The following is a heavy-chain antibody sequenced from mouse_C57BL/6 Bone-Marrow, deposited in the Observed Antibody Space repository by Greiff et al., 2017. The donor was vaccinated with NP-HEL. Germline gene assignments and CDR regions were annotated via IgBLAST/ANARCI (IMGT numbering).Heavy chain of an antibody. D-gene: IGHD1-1*01. CDR3: ARGSRYAMDY. J-gene: IGHJ4*01. CDR2: IWSGGST. Sequence: QVQLKESGPGLVQPSQSLSITCTVSGFSLTSYGVHWVRQSPGKGLEWLGVIWSGGSTDYNAAFISRLSISKDNSKSQVFFKMNSLQADDTAIYYCARGSRYAMDYWGQGTSVTVSS. CDR1: GFSLTSYG. V-gene: IGHV2-2*01.